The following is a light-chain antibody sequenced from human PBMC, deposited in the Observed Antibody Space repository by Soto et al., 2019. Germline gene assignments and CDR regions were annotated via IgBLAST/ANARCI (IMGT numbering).Light chain of an antibody. CDR3: QQSHDLPFT. CDR2: DAS. J-gene: IGKJ3*01. V-gene: IGKV1-33*01. CDR1: QDISKS. Sequence: DIQMTQSPSSLSASVGDRVTITCQASQDISKSLNWYQQKPGKAPDLLIYDASNLETGVPSNFSGSGSGTDFTFTISSLQAEDIATYYCQQSHDLPFTFGPGTKVELK.